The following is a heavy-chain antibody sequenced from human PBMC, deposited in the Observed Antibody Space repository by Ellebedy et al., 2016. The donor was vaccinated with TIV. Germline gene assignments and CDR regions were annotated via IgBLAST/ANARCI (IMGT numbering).Heavy chain of an antibody. CDR1: GGSISGYW. Sequence: MPSETLSLTCSVSGGSISGYWWTWIRQPPGKGPEWIGHIYHSGSTTYHASLKSRVTISIDTSKNQFSLKLSSVTAADTAVYYCARFEKDGSGWYYWDYWGQGTLVTVSS. D-gene: IGHD6-19*01. V-gene: IGHV4-59*08. J-gene: IGHJ4*02. CDR2: IYHSGST. CDR3: ARFEKDGSGWYYWDY.